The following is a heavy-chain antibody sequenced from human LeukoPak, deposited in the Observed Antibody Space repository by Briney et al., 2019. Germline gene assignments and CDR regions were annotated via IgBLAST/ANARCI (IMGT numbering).Heavy chain of an antibody. D-gene: IGHD5-24*01. V-gene: IGHV1-2*02. CDR1: GYTFTSYG. CDR3: ARSGDDVEMATIAY. Sequence: GASVKVSCKASGYTFTSYGISWVRQAPGQGLEWMGWINPNSGGTNYAQKFQGRVTMTRDTSISTAYMELSRLRSDDTAVYYCARSGDDVEMATIAYWGQGTLVTVSS. J-gene: IGHJ4*02. CDR2: INPNSGGT.